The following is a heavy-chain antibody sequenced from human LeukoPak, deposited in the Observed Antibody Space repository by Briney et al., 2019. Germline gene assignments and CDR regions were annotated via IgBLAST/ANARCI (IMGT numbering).Heavy chain of an antibody. CDR3: ARDIAAADNYFDY. CDR2: ISSSGSLI. V-gene: IGHV3-48*03. Sequence: PGGSLRLSCAASGFTFSSYEMNWVRQAPGKGLEWVSYISSSGSLIHDSDSVKGRFTISRDNAKNSLYLQMNSLRAEDTAVYYCARDIAAADNYFDYWGQGTLVTVSS. CDR1: GFTFSSYE. D-gene: IGHD6-13*01. J-gene: IGHJ4*02.